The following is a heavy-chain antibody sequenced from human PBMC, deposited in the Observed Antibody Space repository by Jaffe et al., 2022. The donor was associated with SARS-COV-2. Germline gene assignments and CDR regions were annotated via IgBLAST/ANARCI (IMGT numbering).Heavy chain of an antibody. CDR1: GFTFDDYA. J-gene: IGHJ3*02. CDR3: AKDTNIAVAGPTGAFDI. Sequence: EVQLVESGGGLVQPGRSLRLSCAASGFTFDDYAMHWVRQAPGKGLEWVSGISWNSGSIGYADSVKGRFTISRDNAKNSLYLQMNSLRAEDTALYYCAKDTNIAVAGPTGAFDIWGQGTMVTVSS. D-gene: IGHD6-19*01. CDR2: ISWNSGSI. V-gene: IGHV3-9*01.